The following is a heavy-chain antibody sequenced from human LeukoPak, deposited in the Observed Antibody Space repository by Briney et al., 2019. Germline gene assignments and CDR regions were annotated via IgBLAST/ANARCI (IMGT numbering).Heavy chain of an antibody. CDR2: ISAYNGNT. V-gene: IGHV1-18*01. J-gene: IGHJ4*02. CDR1: EDTFSNYA. Sequence: ASVKVSCKASEDTFSNYAISWVRQAPGQGLEWMGWISAYNGNTNYAQKLQGRVTMTTDTSTSTAYMELRSLRSDDTAVYYCAREGSSGYYYGVVDYWGQGTLVTVSS. D-gene: IGHD3-22*01. CDR3: AREGSSGYYYGVVDY.